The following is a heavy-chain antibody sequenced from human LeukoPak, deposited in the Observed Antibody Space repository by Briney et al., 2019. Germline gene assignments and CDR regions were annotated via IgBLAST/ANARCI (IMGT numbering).Heavy chain of an antibody. J-gene: IGHJ4*02. V-gene: IGHV4-59*02. Sequence: PSETLSLTCTVSGGSVSSYYWNWIRQPPGKGLEWIGYIYYSGSTNYNPSLKSRVTISVDTSKNQFSLKLSSVTAADTAVYYCARGDTAMVRWGQGTLVTVSS. CDR2: IYYSGST. CDR1: GGSVSSYY. D-gene: IGHD5-18*01. CDR3: ARGDTAMVR.